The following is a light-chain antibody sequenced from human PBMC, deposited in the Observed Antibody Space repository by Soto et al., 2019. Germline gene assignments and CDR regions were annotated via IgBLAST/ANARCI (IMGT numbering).Light chain of an antibody. Sequence: VMTLSPVSVSVTQRERSTLSCSAIQSVNRQLLGYQHRPGQAARLLIYDTSDRAAGIPARFSGSGSGTEFTLTISSLQYEDFAVYYCRQYNNWPPITFGQGTRLEIK. V-gene: IGKV3-15*01. J-gene: IGKJ5*01. CDR3: RQYNNWPPIT. CDR1: QSVNRQ. CDR2: DTS.